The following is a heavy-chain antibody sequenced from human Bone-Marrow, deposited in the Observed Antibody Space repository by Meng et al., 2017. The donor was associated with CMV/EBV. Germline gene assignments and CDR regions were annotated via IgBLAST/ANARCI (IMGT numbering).Heavy chain of an antibody. V-gene: IGHV2-5*01. D-gene: IGHD3-3*01. J-gene: IGHJ4*02. CDR3: AHSGRSITIFGVVLNPLGSSFDY. CDR1: GFSLSTSGVG. CDR2: IYWNDDK. Sequence: SGPTLVKLTQTLTLTCTFSGFSLSTSGVGVGWIRQPPGKALEWLALIYWNDDKRYSPSLKNRLTITKDTSKNQVVLTMTNMDPVDTATYYCAHSGRSITIFGVVLNPLGSSFDYWGQGTLVTVSS.